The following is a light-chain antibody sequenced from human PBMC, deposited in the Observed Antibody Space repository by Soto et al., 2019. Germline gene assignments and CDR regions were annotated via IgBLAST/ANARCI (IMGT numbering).Light chain of an antibody. CDR1: QSVRSN. V-gene: IGKV3-11*01. J-gene: IGKJ5*01. CDR2: DAF. Sequence: EIVMTQSPATVSVSPGERATLSCRASQSVRSNLAWYQQKPGQAPRLLIYDAFNRATGVPARFRGSGSGTDFTLTISSLQPEDFAVYYCQQRSNWPPTFGQGTRLEIK. CDR3: QQRSNWPPT.